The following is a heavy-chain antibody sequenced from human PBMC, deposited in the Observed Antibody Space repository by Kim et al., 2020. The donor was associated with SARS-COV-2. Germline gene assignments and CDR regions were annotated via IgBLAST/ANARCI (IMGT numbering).Heavy chain of an antibody. CDR1: GGSFSGYY. D-gene: IGHD1-1*01. Sequence: SETLSLTCAVYGGSFSGYYWSWIRQPPGKGLEWIGEINHSGSTNYNPSLKSRVTISVDTSKNQFSLKLSSVTAADTAVYYCARATRRDGYNSGYFDYWGQGTLVTVSS. CDR2: INHSGST. CDR3: ARATRRDGYNSGYFDY. V-gene: IGHV4-34*01. J-gene: IGHJ4*02.